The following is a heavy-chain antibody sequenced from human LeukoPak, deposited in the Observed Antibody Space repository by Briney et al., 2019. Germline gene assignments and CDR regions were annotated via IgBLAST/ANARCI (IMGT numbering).Heavy chain of an antibody. V-gene: IGHV3-21*04. CDR2: ISGGSTYS. CDR1: GFTFSAYT. D-gene: IGHD3-10*01. J-gene: IGHJ4*02. CDR3: AKDVVRGVITYFDY. Sequence: GGSLRLSCAASGFTFSAYTMNWVRQAPGKGLEWVSSISGGSTYSFYSDSVKGRFTISRDNAKNSLYLQMNSLRAEDTAVYYCAKDVVRGVITYFDYWGQGTLVTVSS.